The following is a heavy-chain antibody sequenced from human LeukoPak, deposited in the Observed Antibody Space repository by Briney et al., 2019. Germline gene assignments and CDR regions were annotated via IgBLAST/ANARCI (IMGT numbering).Heavy chain of an antibody. J-gene: IGHJ4*02. CDR1: GFTFSSYW. CDR2: MSGSGGST. V-gene: IGHV3-23*01. Sequence: GGSLRLSCAASGFTFSSYWMHWVRQAPGKGLEWISAMSGSGGSTYYADSVKGRFTISRDNSKKTLYMQMNSLRAEDTAVYYCASRSGDGPYYFDYWGQGTLVTVSS. CDR3: ASRSGDGPYYFDY. D-gene: IGHD5-12*01.